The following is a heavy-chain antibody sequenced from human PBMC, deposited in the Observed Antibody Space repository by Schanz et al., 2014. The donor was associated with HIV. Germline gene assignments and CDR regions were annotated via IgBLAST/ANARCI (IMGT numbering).Heavy chain of an antibody. CDR1: GFTFSTYA. CDR3: AKDGGSRGRRRGMDV. D-gene: IGHD3-16*01. J-gene: IGHJ6*02. Sequence: QVQLVESGGGVVQPGRSLRLSCVASGFTFSTYAMHWVRQAPGKGLEWVAVIWSDGNNKYYGDSVKGRFTISRDNSKNTLYLQMNSLRIDDTAVYYCAKDGGSRGRRRGMDVWGQGTAVTVSS. V-gene: IGHV3-30*18. CDR2: IWSDGNNK.